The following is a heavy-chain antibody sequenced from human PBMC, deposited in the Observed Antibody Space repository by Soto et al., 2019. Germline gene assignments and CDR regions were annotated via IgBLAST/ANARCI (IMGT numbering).Heavy chain of an antibody. V-gene: IGHV3-21*01. CDR2: ISSSSSYI. Sequence: GGSLRLSCAASGFTFSSYSMNWVRQAPGKGLEWVSSISSSSSYIYYADSVKGRFTISRDNAKNSLYLQMNSLRAEDTAVYYCARDQNILTAHSDYWGQGTLVTVSS. J-gene: IGHJ4*02. CDR3: ARDQNILTAHSDY. D-gene: IGHD3-9*01. CDR1: GFTFSSYS.